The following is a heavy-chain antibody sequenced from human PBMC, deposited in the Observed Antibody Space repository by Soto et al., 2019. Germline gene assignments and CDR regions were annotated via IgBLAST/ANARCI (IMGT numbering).Heavy chain of an antibody. CDR2: ISPKSGNT. Sequence: LLLQSGAELKKPGASVKISCKASGYSFSTYDISWLRQAPGQQPEWMGRISPKSGNTNYARKFQDRVTMTADTSSNTAYMELRGLRSDDTATYYCATSYDSGFDPWGQGTLVTVSA. V-gene: IGHV1-18*04. J-gene: IGHJ5*02. D-gene: IGHD3-3*01. CDR3: ATSYDSGFDP. CDR1: GYSFSTYD.